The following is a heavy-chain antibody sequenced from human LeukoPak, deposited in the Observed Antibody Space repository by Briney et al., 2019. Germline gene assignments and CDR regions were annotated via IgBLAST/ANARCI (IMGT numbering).Heavy chain of an antibody. CDR2: IGPDGNAK. Sequence: GGSLRLSCAASGFTFSRHWMSWVRQTLDKVLEWVAHIGPDGNAKYSVDFVKGRFTISRDNAKNFLILQMNNLRAEDTAVYYRVTWSGPDSEPLNFWGQGTLVTVSS. CDR3: VTWSGPDSEPLNF. J-gene: IGHJ4*02. V-gene: IGHV3-7*01. CDR1: GFTFSRHW. D-gene: IGHD3-3*01.